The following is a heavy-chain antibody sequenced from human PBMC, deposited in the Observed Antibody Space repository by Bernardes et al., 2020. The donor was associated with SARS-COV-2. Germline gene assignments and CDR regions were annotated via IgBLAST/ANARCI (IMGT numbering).Heavy chain of an antibody. V-gene: IGHV3-30*03. CDR2: MSFDGSDE. D-gene: IGHD3-3*01. J-gene: IGHJ6*02. CDR1: GFMFSDYG. Sequence: GGSLRLSCVASGFMFSDYGMHWVRRAPGKGLEWVAVMSFDGSDEFYADSVKGRFTISRDNSKSTLYLQMNNLRPEDTAVYHCATPGLTIFYAMDVWGQGTAVTVS. CDR3: ATPGLTIFYAMDV.